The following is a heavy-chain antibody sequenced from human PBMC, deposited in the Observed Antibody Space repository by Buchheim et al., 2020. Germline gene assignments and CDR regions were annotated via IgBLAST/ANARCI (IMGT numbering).Heavy chain of an antibody. CDR1: GFTFSSYE. J-gene: IGHJ6*02. Sequence: EVQLVESGGGLVQPGGSLRLSCAASGFTFSSYEMNWVRQAPGKGLEWVSYISSSGSTIYYADSVKGRFTISRDNAKNSLCLQMNSLRAEDTAVYYCARDLDDSSGYFHYYYYYGMDVWGQGTT. V-gene: IGHV3-48*03. CDR2: ISSSGSTI. CDR3: ARDLDDSSGYFHYYYYYGMDV. D-gene: IGHD3-22*01.